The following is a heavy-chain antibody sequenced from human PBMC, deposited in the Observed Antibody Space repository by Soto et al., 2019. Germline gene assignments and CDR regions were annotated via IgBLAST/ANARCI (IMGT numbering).Heavy chain of an antibody. CDR2: ITSGGRSI. CDR3: VRRMASPDQ. V-gene: IGHV3-48*03. CDR1: GFTSSDYE. J-gene: IGHJ4*02. Sequence: GSLRLSCTASGFTSSDYEMNWVRQAPGKGLEWVSYITSGGRSIYYADSVKGRFFISRDNAENSLYLQMNSLRPEDTAVYYCVRRMASPDQWGQGTLVTVSS. D-gene: IGHD2-15*01.